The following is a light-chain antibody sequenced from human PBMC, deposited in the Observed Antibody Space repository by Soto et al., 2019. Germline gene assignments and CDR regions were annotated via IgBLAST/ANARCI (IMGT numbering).Light chain of an antibody. Sequence: QLVPTQSPSASASLGASVKLTCTLSSGHSTYAIAWHQQQPEKGPRYSMKLNSDGSHSKGDGIPDRFSGSSSGAERYLTISSLQSEDEADYYCQTWGTGIQVIFGGGTQLTVL. CDR2: LNSDGSH. V-gene: IGLV4-69*01. CDR1: SGHSTYA. J-gene: IGLJ2*01. CDR3: QTWGTGIQVI.